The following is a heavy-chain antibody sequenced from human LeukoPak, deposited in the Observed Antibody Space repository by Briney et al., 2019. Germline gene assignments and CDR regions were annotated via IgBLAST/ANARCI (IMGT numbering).Heavy chain of an antibody. CDR1: GFTFSSYW. CDR2: INSDGSST. V-gene: IGHV3-74*01. J-gene: IGHJ4*02. CDR3: AMHYYNSRGFDY. D-gene: IGHD3-22*01. Sequence: GGSLRLSCAASGFTFSSYWMHWVRQAPGKGLVWVSRINSDGSSTSYADSVRGRFTVSRDNSKSTLYLQMNSLRAEDTAIYFCAMHYYNSRGFDYWGQGTLVTVSS.